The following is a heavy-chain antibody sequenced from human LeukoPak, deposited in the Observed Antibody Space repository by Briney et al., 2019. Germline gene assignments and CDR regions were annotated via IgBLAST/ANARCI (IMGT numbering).Heavy chain of an antibody. D-gene: IGHD2-21*02. V-gene: IGHV4-61*02. CDR3: AILRAYCGGDCYSSFDY. CDR2: IYTSGST. J-gene: IGHJ4*02. Sequence: PLEALSLTCTVSGGSISSGSYYWSWIRQPAGKGLEWIGRIYTSGSTNYNPSLKSRVTISVDTSKNQFSLKLSSVTAADTAVYYCAILRAYCGGDCYSSFDYWGQGTLVTVSS. CDR1: GGSISSGSYY.